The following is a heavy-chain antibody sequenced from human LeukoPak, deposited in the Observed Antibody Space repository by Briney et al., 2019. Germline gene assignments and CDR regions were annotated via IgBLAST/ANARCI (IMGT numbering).Heavy chain of an antibody. V-gene: IGHV4-38-2*02. J-gene: IGHJ6*03. D-gene: IGHD6-13*01. Sequence: PSETLSLTCTVSGYSISSGYYWGWIRQPPGKGLEWIGSIYHSGSTYYNPSLKSRVTISVDTSKNQFSLKLSSVTAADTAVYYCARVVGLTGYSSNWYSGYYYYMDVWGKGTTVTVSS. CDR1: GYSISSGYY. CDR3: ARVVGLTGYSSNWYSGYYYYMDV. CDR2: IYHSGST.